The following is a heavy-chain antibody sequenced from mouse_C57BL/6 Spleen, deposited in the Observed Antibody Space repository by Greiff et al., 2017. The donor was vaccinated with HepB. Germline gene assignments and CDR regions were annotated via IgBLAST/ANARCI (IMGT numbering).Heavy chain of an antibody. J-gene: IGHJ2*01. CDR3: ARHRITTSGYYFDY. CDR2: ISSGGSYT. V-gene: IGHV5-6*01. CDR1: GFTFSSYG. Sequence: VQLKESGGDLVKPGGSLKLSCAASGFTFSSYGMSWVRQTPGKRLEWVANISSGGSYTYYPDSVKGRFTISRDNAKNTLYLQMSSLKSEDTAMYYCARHRITTSGYYFDYWGQGTTLTVSS. D-gene: IGHD2-4*01.